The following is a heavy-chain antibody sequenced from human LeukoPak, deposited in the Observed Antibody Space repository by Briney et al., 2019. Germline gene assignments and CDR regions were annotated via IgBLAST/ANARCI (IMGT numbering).Heavy chain of an antibody. CDR1: GGSISSGGYY. D-gene: IGHD4-17*01. J-gene: IGHJ4*02. V-gene: IGHV4-31*03. Sequence: SETLSLTCTVSGGSISSGGYYWSWIRQHPGKGLEWIGYIYYSGSTYYNPSLKSRVTISVDTSKNQFSLKLSSVTAADTAVYYCARGDYGDFQKFDYWGQGTLVTVSS. CDR3: ARGDYGDFQKFDY. CDR2: IYYSGST.